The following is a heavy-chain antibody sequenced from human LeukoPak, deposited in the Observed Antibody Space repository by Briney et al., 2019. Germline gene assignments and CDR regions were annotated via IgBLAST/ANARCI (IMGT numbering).Heavy chain of an antibody. CDR1: GFGFSSHG. V-gene: IGHV3-33*01. CDR3: ARGEQYSYHSSGPKSSDALGI. J-gene: IGHJ3*02. CDR2: IWYDGSNT. Sequence: GRSLRLSCAASGFGFSSHGMHWVRQAPGKGLEWVGSIWYDGSNTYHADSVKGRFTISRDNPKNTLYLQMNSLRAEDTAVYYCARGEQYSYHSSGPKSSDALGIWGQGTMVTVSS. D-gene: IGHD3-22*01.